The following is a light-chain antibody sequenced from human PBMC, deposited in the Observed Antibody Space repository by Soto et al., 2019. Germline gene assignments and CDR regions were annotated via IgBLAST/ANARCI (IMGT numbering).Light chain of an antibody. J-gene: IGKJ3*01. CDR1: QTVSSN. CDR3: QHYNNWPF. V-gene: IGKV3-15*01. CDR2: GTS. Sequence: EIVMTHSPATLSVSPGERATLSFSSSQTVSSNLAWYQQKPGQPPRLLIYGTSSRATGTPARFSGSGSGTEFTLTINNLQSEDFAVYHCQHYNNWPFFGPGTKVDIK.